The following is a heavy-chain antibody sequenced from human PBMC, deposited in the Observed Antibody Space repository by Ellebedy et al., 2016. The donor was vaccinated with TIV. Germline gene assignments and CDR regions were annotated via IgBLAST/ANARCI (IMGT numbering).Heavy chain of an antibody. CDR1: GFTFSCCA. CDR2: ARSKVARYST. D-gene: IGHD5-24*01. V-gene: IGHV3-72*01. CDR3: VRVGRWLQYFDY. Sequence: GESLKIPCAASGFTFSCCAMSWVRQAPGKGLEWVGRARSKVARYSTEHAASVKGRFTIPSDDSNNPIYLQMNSLKTDDTAVYYCVRVGRWLQYFDYWGQGILVTVSS. J-gene: IGHJ4*02.